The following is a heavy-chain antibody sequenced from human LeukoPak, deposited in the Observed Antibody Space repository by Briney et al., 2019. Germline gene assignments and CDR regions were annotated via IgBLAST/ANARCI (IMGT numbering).Heavy chain of an antibody. J-gene: IGHJ4*02. Sequence: PSETLSLTCDVSGGSFNDYYWSWIRQPPGKGLEWIGEINHRGSTNYNPSLKSRVTISVDTSKNQFSLKLSSVTAADTAVYYCARGALRSAYDYWGQGTLVTVSS. V-gene: IGHV4-34*01. CDR1: GGSFNDYY. D-gene: IGHD2-21*01. CDR3: ARGALRSAYDY. CDR2: INHRGST.